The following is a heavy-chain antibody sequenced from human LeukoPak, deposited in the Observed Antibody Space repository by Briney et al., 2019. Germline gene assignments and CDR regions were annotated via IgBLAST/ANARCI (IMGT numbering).Heavy chain of an antibody. CDR2: IYPGDSDT. CDR1: GYSLTSYW. CDR3: ARHPITRYYDSSGYSAGGPDY. Sequence: GESLKISCKGSGYSLTSYWIGWVRQMPGKGLEWMGIIYPGDSDTKYSPSFQGQVTISADKSSNTAYLQRSSLKASDTAMYYCARHPITRYYDSSGYSAGGPDYWGQGTLVTVSS. J-gene: IGHJ4*02. V-gene: IGHV5-51*01. D-gene: IGHD3-22*01.